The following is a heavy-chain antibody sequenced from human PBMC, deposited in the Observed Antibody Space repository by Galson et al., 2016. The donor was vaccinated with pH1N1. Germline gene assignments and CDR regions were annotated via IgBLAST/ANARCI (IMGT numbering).Heavy chain of an antibody. CDR2: IDPSDGTT. CDR3: ARRYYFDY. CDR1: GYSVTRYY. Sequence: SVKVSCKASGYSVTRYYMHWVRQAPGQGLEWMGIIDPSDGTTTYSQKFRGRITMTRDTPTNSVYMELSSLTSGDTAVYYCARRYYFDYWGQGTLITVSS. J-gene: IGHJ4*02. V-gene: IGHV1-46*01.